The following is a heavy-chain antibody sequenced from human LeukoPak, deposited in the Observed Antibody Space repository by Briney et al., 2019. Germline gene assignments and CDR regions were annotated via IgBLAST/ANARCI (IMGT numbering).Heavy chain of an antibody. CDR1: GYTFTPYY. V-gene: IGHV1-2*02. D-gene: IGHD3-10*01. J-gene: IGHJ4*02. CDR2: INPNSSDT. Sequence: ASVKVFCKPSGYTFTPYYFHWVRQAPGQGLEWMGWINPNSSDTNYAQRFQRRVTLTRDTSISTAYLELSRLRTDDTAVYYCSTVGSGTAYLNYTYWGQGTPVTVSS. CDR3: STVGSGTAYLNYTY.